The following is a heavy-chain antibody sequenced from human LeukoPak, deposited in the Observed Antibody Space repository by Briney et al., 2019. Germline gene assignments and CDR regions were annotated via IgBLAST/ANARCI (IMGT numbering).Heavy chain of an antibody. CDR3: ARDEYYGSGRGVDH. D-gene: IGHD3-10*01. J-gene: IGHJ4*02. V-gene: IGHV4-59*01. CDR2: IYYSGST. Sequence: PSETLSLTCTVSGGSISSYYWSWIRQPPGKGLEWIGYIYYSGSTNYNPSLKSRVTISVDTSKNQFSLKLSSVTAADTAVYYCARDEYYGSGRGVDHWGQGTLVTVSS. CDR1: GGSISSYY.